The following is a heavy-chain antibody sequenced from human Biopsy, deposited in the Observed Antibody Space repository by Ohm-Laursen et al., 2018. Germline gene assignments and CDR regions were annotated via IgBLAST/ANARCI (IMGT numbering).Heavy chain of an antibody. J-gene: IGHJ4*02. CDR3: ARADMVTTIVDY. CDR1: GDPISSGGNY. CDR2: IYHTGGT. V-gene: IGHV4-31*03. Sequence: TLSLTCTVSGDPISSGGNYWSWIRQFPGKGLEWIAYIYHTGGTYYNPSLKSRLSIAIDTSKNQFSVSLRSVTAADTAVYYCARADMVTTIVDYWGQGTLVTVSS. D-gene: IGHD5-12*01.